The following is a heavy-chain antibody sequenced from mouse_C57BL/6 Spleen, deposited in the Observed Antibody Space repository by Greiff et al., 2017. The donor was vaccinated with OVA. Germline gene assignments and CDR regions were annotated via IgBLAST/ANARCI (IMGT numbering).Heavy chain of an antibody. Sequence: QVQLKESGAELVRPGTSVKVSCKASGYAFTNYLIEWVKQRPGQGLEWIGVINPGSGGTNYNEKFKGKATLTADKYSSTAYMQLSSLTSEDSAVYFCARVGNYYGSNYWGQGTTLTVAS. V-gene: IGHV1-54*01. CDR2: INPGSGGT. CDR3: ARVGNYYGSNY. CDR1: GYAFTNYL. J-gene: IGHJ2*01. D-gene: IGHD1-1*01.